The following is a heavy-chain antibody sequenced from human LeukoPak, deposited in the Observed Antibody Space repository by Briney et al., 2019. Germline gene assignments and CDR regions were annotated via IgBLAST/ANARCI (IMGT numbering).Heavy chain of an antibody. CDR3: ARDPVTKVRGVIGWFDP. CDR1: GYTFSNYG. CDR2: ISGYNGNT. D-gene: IGHD3-10*01. J-gene: IGHJ5*02. V-gene: IGHV1-18*01. Sequence: ASVKVSCKASGYTFSNYGINWVRQAPGQGLEWMGWISGYNGNTNYAQKLQGRVTMTTDTSTSTAYMELRSLRSDDTAVYYCARDPVTKVRGVIGWFDPWGQGTLVTVSS.